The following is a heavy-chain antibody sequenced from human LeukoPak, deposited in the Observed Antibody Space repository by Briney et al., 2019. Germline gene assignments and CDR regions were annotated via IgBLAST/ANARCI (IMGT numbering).Heavy chain of an antibody. CDR3: AMGIAAAASRSENWFDP. CDR2: ISGSGGST. V-gene: IGHV3-23*01. J-gene: IGHJ5*02. CDR1: GFTVSSNY. D-gene: IGHD6-13*01. Sequence: PGGSLRLSCAASGFTVSSNYMSWVRQAPGKGLEWVSAISGSGGSTYYADSVKGRFTISRDNSKNTLYLQMNSLRAEDTAVYYCAMGIAAAASRSENWFDPWGQGTLVTVSS.